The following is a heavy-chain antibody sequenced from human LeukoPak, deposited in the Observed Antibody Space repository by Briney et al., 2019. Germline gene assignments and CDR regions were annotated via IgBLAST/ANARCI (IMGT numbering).Heavy chain of an antibody. CDR3: ARATWGFDY. CDR1: GGTFSGYY. V-gene: IGHV4-34*01. Sequence: SETLSLTCAVYGGTFSGYYWSWIRQPPRKGLEWIGEINHSGSTNYNPSLKSRVTISVDTSKNQFSLKLSSVTAADTAVYYCARATWGFDYWGQGTLVTVSS. D-gene: IGHD7-27*01. CDR2: INHSGST. J-gene: IGHJ4*02.